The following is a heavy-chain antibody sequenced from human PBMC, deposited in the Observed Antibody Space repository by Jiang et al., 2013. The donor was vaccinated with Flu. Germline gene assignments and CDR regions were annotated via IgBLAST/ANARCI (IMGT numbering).Heavy chain of an antibody. D-gene: IGHD5-12*01. Sequence: GAEVKKPGESLKISCKASGYSFTTYWIGWVRQMPGKGLEWMGIIYPGDSDTRYSPSFQGQVTISADKSINTAYLQWSSLRASDTAIYYCTRRPPYSDYVNGMDVWGQGTTVTVSS. V-gene: IGHV5-51*01. CDR2: IYPGDSDT. CDR3: TRRPPYSDYVNGMDV. J-gene: IGHJ6*02. CDR1: GYSFTTYW.